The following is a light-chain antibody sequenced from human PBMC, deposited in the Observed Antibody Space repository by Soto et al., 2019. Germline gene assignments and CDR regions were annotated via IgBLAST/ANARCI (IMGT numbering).Light chain of an antibody. J-gene: IGKJ5*01. CDR1: QDISNF. CDR3: QQFNSYPIT. Sequence: DIQLTQSPSFLSASVGDRVTITCRASQDISNFLTWYHQKPGKAPKLLISAASTLQSGVPSRFSGTGTGTEFTLTITGLQPQDFATYYCQQFNSYPITFGQGTRLEI. V-gene: IGKV1-9*01. CDR2: AAS.